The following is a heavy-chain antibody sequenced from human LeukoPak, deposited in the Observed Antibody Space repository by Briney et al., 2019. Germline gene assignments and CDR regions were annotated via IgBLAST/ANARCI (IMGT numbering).Heavy chain of an antibody. CDR3: ASWGSHYNWNDAWHY. J-gene: IGHJ4*02. CDR2: ISSSSSYT. CDR1: GFTFSDYY. Sequence: GGSLRLSCAASGFTFSDYYMSWIRQAPGKGLEWVSYISSSSSYTNYADSVKGRFTISRDNAKNSLYLQMNSLRAEDTAVYYCASWGSHYNWNDAWHYWGQGTLVTVSS. V-gene: IGHV3-11*06. D-gene: IGHD1-20*01.